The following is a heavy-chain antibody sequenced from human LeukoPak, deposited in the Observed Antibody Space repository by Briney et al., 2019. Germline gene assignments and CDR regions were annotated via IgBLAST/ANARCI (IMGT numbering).Heavy chain of an antibody. Sequence: GGSLTLSCAASGFTVSSNYMSWVRQAPGKGLEWVSVIYSGGSTDYADSVKGRFTISRDNSKNTLYLQMNSLRAEATAVYYCARVGDGNNYASYWGQGTLVTVSS. CDR3: ARVGDGNNYASY. D-gene: IGHD5-18*01. CDR2: IYSGGST. CDR1: GFTVSSNY. V-gene: IGHV3-53*01. J-gene: IGHJ4*02.